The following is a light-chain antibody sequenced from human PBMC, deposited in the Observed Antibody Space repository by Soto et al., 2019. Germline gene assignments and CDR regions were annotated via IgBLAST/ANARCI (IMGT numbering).Light chain of an antibody. Sequence: QSALTQPASVSGSPGQSIIISCTGTSSDVGGYNYVSWYQQHPGKAPTLIIYDVTNRPSGVSNRFSGSKSGNTASLTISGLQAEDEADYYCSSYTSSGTQVFGTGTKVTVL. CDR1: SSDVGGYNY. V-gene: IGLV2-14*03. CDR3: SSYTSSGTQV. CDR2: DVT. J-gene: IGLJ1*01.